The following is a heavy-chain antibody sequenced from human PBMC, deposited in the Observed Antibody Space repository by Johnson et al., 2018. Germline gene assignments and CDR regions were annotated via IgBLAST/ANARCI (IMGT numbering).Heavy chain of an antibody. D-gene: IGHD3-22*01. CDR1: GFTFSYYY. CDR3: GRENGVATEGYCMDV. J-gene: IGHJ6*03. V-gene: IGHV3-11*04. Sequence: VQLLESGGGVVQPGRSLRLSCAASGFTFSYYYMSWIRQAPGKGLEGVSYISSSGSTIYYADSVKGRFTISRENAKTSLYLQRNSLRGVGSAVYNGGRENGVATEGYCMDVWGKGTTVTVSS. CDR2: ISSSGSTI.